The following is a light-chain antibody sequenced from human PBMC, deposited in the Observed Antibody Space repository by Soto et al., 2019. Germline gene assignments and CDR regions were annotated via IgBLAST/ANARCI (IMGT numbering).Light chain of an antibody. CDR2: DVS. Sequence: QSVLTQPRSVSGSPGQSVTISCTGPSSDIGGYNYVSWYQQHPGKVPNLMIYDVSKRPSGVPDRFSGSKSGNTASLTISGLQAEDEADYYCCSYAGSTLYVFGTGTKVTVL. J-gene: IGLJ1*01. V-gene: IGLV2-11*01. CDR1: SSDIGGYNY. CDR3: CSYAGSTLYV.